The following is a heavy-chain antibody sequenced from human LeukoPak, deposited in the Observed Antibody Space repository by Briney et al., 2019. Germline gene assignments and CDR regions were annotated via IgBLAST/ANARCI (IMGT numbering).Heavy chain of an antibody. Sequence: SQTLSLTCTVSGGSISSGGYYWRWIRQPPGKGLEWIGYIYHSGRTYYNPSLKSRVTISVDRSKNQFSLKLSSVTAADTAVYYSARDVSRTSWTWRWGQGTVVTVSS. J-gene: IGHJ3*01. CDR2: IYHSGRT. CDR1: GGSISSGGYY. CDR3: ARDVSRTSWTWR. V-gene: IGHV4-30-2*01. D-gene: IGHD2-2*01.